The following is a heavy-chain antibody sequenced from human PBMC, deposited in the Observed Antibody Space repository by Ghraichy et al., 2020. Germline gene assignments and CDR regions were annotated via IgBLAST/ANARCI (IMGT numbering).Heavy chain of an antibody. CDR1: GGSISSSSYY. J-gene: IGHJ5*02. CDR3: ARHSRVGGWFDP. Sequence: SETLSLTCTVSGGSISSSSYYWGWIRQPPGKGLEWIGSIYYSGSTYYNPSLKSRVTISVDTSKNQFSLKLSSVTAADTAVYYCARHSRVGGWFDPWGQGTLVTVSS. CDR2: IYYSGST. V-gene: IGHV4-39*01. D-gene: IGHD3-10*01.